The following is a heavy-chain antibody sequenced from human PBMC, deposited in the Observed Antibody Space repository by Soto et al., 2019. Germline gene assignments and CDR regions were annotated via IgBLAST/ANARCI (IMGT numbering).Heavy chain of an antibody. J-gene: IGHJ4*02. CDR1: GYTFTSYA. D-gene: IGHD2-15*01. Sequence: QVQLVQSGAEVKKPGASVKVSCKASGYTFTSYAMHWVRQAPGQRLEWMGWINAGNGNTKYSQKFQGRVTITRDTSATTAYMELGSLRPEDTAVYYCARALGVVTDNYWGQGALATVSS. CDR2: INAGNGNT. V-gene: IGHV1-3*01. CDR3: ARALGVVTDNY.